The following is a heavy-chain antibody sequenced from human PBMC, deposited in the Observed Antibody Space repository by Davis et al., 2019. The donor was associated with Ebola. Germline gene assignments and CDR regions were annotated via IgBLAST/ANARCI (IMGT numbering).Heavy chain of an antibody. V-gene: IGHV1-46*01. D-gene: IGHD3-3*01. CDR3: ARGSTGITIFGVVMDY. J-gene: IGHJ4*02. CDR2: INPSGGST. CDR1: GYTFTSYY. Sequence: ASVKVSCKASGYTFTSYYMHWVRQAPGQGLEWMGIINPSGGSTSYAQKFQGRVTMTRDTSTSTVYMELISLRAEDTAVYYCARGSTGITIFGVVMDYWGQGTLVTVSS.